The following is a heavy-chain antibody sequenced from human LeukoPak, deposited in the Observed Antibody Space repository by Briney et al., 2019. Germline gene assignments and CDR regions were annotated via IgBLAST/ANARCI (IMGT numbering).Heavy chain of an antibody. CDR3: ATSESQTKFDY. CDR1: GYTFTTHW. CDR2: IFPGDSDT. Sequence: GGSLKISCKGSGYTFTTHWIGWVRQVPGKGLEWMGIIFPGDSDTAFSPSFQGHVTISADKSISTAFLQWNSLKASDSAMFYCATSESQTKFDYWGQGTLVTVSS. J-gene: IGHJ4*02. D-gene: IGHD1/OR15-1a*01. V-gene: IGHV5-51*01.